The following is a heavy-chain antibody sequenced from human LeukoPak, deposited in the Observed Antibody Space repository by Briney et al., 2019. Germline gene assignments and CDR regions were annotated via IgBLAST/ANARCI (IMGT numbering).Heavy chain of an antibody. J-gene: IGHJ5*02. CDR3: AKHSPWFDP. CDR2: IYYSGST. CDR1: GGSISPSY. V-gene: IGHV4-59*08. Sequence: SETLSLTCTASGGSISPSYWSWLRQPPGKGLEWIGYIYYSGSTNYNPSLASRVTMSVDTYKNQFSLKLTSVTAADTAVYYCAKHSPWFDPWGQGTLVTVSS.